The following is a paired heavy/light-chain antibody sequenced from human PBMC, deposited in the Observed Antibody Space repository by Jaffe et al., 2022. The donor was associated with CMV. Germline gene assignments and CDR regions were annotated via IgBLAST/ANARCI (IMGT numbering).Light chain of an antibody. CDR3: QQYGSSSWT. CDR1: QSVSSSY. J-gene: IGKJ1*01. Sequence: EIVLTQSPGTLSLSPGERATLSCRASQSVSSSYLAWYQQKPGQAPRLLIYGASNRATGIPDRFSGSGSGADFTLTISRLEPEDLAVYYCQQYGSSSWTFGQGTKVEIK. V-gene: IGKV3-20*01. CDR2: GAS.
Heavy chain of an antibody. CDR2: ISGSGART. CDR3: AKDPHYYDSSGDWGDFDY. J-gene: IGHJ4*02. V-gene: IGHV3-23*04. CDR1: RFTFSNYA. Sequence: EVQLVESGGGLVQPGGSLRLSCAASRFTFSNYAMSWVRQAPGKGLEWVSAISGSGARTYYADSVKGRFIIARDSSKNTLYLQMNSLRAEDTAIYYCAKDPHYYDSSGDWGDFDYWGQGTLVTVSS. D-gene: IGHD3-22*01.